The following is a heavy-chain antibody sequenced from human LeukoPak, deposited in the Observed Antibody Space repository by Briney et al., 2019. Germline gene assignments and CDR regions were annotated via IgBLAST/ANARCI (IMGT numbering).Heavy chain of an antibody. J-gene: IGHJ4*02. CDR1: GFTFSTYT. V-gene: IGHV3-21*06. CDR3: ATKQWLAPPPDS. Sequence: PGGSLGLSCAASGFTFSTYTMNWVRQAPGKGLEWVSSICPRSTYIYYGDPVKGRFTISRDNADNTMFLQMNSVRDEDTAVYYCATKQWLAPPPDSWGQGTPVTVSS. D-gene: IGHD6-19*01. CDR2: ICPRSTYI.